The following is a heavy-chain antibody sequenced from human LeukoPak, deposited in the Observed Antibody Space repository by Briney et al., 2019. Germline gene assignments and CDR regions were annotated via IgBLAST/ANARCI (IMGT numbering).Heavy chain of an antibody. CDR2: IREDGNEK. V-gene: IGHV3-7*01. D-gene: IGHD3-22*01. CDR1: GFTLSSYW. J-gene: IGHJ4*02. Sequence: GGSLRLSCVASGFTLSSYWMSWVRQAPGKGLEWVANIREDGNEKYYVDSVKGRFTISRDNAKNSLLLQMNSLRAEDTAVYYCATSSGWRFDYWGQGTLVAVSS. CDR3: ATSSGWRFDY.